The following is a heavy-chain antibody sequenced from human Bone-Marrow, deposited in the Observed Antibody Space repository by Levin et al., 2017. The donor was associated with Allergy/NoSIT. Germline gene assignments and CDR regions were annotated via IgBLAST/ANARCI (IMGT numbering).Heavy chain of an antibody. V-gene: IGHV4-31*03. CDR2: IFHRGRT. D-gene: IGHD5-18*01. J-gene: IGHJ2*01. Sequence: SETLSLTCTVSGTSISSGGYYWSWIRQRPGEGLEWIGYIFHRGRTYYNPSLKSRVTTSVDPSTNQFSLRLRSVTAADTAIYFCARTWIQLWSGQQNWYFDLWGRGTLVTVAS. CDR1: GTSISSGGYY. CDR3: ARTWIQLWSGQQNWYFDL.